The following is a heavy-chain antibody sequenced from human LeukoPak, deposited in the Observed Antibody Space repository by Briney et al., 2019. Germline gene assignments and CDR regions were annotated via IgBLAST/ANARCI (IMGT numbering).Heavy chain of an antibody. J-gene: IGHJ4*02. CDR2: IYPGDSDT. CDR1: GYSFTSYW. Sequence: GESLKISCKGSGYSFTSYWIGWVRQMPGKGLEWMGTIYPGDSDTRYSPSFQGQVTISADKSISTAYLQWSSLKASDTAIYYCARRIYYDSSGYGLDYWGQGILVTVSS. V-gene: IGHV5-51*01. CDR3: ARRIYYDSSGYGLDY. D-gene: IGHD3-22*01.